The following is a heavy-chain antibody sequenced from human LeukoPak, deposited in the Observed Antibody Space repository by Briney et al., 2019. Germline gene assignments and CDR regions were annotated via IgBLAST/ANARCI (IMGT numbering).Heavy chain of an antibody. CDR1: GFTLSSYW. V-gene: IGHV3-7*01. CDR3: ARPIYSSSWDAFNI. CDR2: INQDGSKV. Sequence: PGGSLRLSCAASGFTLSSYWMSWVRQAPGKGLECVANINQDGSKVYYVASVKGQFTISRDKAKKSLFLQMNSLRDEDTAVYYCARPIYSSSWDAFNIWGQGTMVTVSS. D-gene: IGHD6-13*01. J-gene: IGHJ3*02.